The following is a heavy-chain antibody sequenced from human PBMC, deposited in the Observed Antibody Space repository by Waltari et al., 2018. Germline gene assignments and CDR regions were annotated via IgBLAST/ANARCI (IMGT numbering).Heavy chain of an antibody. V-gene: IGHV4-39*07. CDR2: IYYSGST. Sequence: QLQLQESGPGLVKPSETLSLTCTVSGGSISSSSYYWGWIRQPPGKGLEWIGSIYYSGSTYYNPALKSRVTISVDTSKNQFSLKLSSVTAADTAVYYCARDREGDAFDIWGQGTMVTVSS. D-gene: IGHD1-26*01. CDR3: ARDREGDAFDI. J-gene: IGHJ3*02. CDR1: GGSISSSSYY.